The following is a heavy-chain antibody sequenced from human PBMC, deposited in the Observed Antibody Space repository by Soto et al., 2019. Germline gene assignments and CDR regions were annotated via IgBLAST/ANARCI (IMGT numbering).Heavy chain of an antibody. CDR2: IKQDGSEK. V-gene: IGHV3-7*01. CDR3: ASAINDYIWGSYRPFDY. J-gene: IGHJ4*02. Sequence: EVQLVESGGGLVQPGGSLRLSCAASGFTFSSYWMSWVRQAPGKGLEWVANIKQDGSEKYYVDSVKGRFTISRDNAKNSLYLQMNSLRAEDTAVYYCASAINDYIWGSYRPFDYWGQGTLVTVSS. D-gene: IGHD3-16*02. CDR1: GFTFSSYW.